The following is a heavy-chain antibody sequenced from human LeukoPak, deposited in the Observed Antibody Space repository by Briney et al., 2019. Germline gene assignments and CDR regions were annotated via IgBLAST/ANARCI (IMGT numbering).Heavy chain of an antibody. D-gene: IGHD3-22*01. J-gene: IGHJ6*02. Sequence: GGSLRLSCVASGFTSGVIFANYWMHWVRQPPGKGLVWVSRSNSDGSDTSYAESVKGRFTISRDNAKNTLFLQMNSLRAEDTAIYYCAKPYYYDSTGYEYYYYGMDVWGQGTTVTVSS. CDR2: SNSDGSDT. CDR1: GFTSGVIFANYW. CDR3: AKPYYYDSTGYEYYYYGMDV. V-gene: IGHV3-74*01.